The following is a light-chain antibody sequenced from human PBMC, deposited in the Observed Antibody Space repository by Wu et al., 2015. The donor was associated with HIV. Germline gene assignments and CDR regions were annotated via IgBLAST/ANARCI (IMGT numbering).Light chain of an antibody. V-gene: IGKV3-15*01. J-gene: IGKJ4*01. CDR3: QQSRT. CDR2: GAS. Sequence: EIVMTQSPATLSVSPGERATLSCRTSQSVSNSLAWYQQKPGQSPRLLIYGASTRATGIPDRFSGSGSGTEFTLTISSLQSEDFAVYYCQQSRTFGGGTKVEIK. CDR1: QSVSNS.